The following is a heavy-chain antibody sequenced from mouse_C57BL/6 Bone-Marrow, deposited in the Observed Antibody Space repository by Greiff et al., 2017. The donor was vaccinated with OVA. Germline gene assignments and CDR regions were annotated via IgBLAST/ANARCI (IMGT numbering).Heavy chain of an antibody. CDR1: GYTFTSYW. V-gene: IGHV1-5*01. Sequence: EVQLQQSGTVLARPGASVKMSCKTSGYTFTSYWMHWVKQRPGQGLEWIGAIYPGNSDTSYSQKFKGKAKLTAVTSASTAYMELSSLTNEDSAVYYCASYYGSLFAYWGQGTLVTVSA. CDR3: ASYYGSLFAY. D-gene: IGHD1-1*01. J-gene: IGHJ3*01. CDR2: IYPGNSDT.